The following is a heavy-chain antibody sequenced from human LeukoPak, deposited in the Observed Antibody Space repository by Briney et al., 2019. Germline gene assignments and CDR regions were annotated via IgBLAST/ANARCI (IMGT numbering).Heavy chain of an antibody. D-gene: IGHD6-13*01. V-gene: IGHV4-59*01. CDR2: IYYSGST. CDR1: GVSISRYY. J-gene: IGHJ4*02. CDR3: ARVTGYRIEDYFDY. Sequence: KTSETLSLTCTVSGVSISRYYWSWIRQPAGKGLEWIGYIYYSGSTNYNPSLKSRVTISVETSKNEFSLKLRSVTAADTAVYYCARVTGYRIEDYFDYWGQGTLVTVSS.